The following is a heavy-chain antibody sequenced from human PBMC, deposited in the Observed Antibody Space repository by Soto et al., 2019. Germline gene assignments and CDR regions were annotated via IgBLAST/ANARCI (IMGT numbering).Heavy chain of an antibody. CDR1: GGSISSGSYY. V-gene: IGHV4-39*01. J-gene: IGHJ4*02. CDR3: ARHKDTSSRYLLPDN. Sequence: LSLTCTVSGGSISSGSYYWGWIRQSPGKGLEWIGSIYYRGNTYYNPSLKSRVTISVDTSKHQFSLKMSSVTATDTAVYYCARHKDTSSRYLLPDNWGQGTLVTVSS. CDR2: IYYRGNT. D-gene: IGHD6-13*01.